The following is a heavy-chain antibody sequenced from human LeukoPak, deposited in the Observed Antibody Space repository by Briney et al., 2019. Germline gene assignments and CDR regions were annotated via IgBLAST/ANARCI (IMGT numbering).Heavy chain of an antibody. CDR1: GGSISSGSYY. V-gene: IGHV4-61*02. Sequence: PSETLSLTCTVSGGSISSGSYYWSWIRQPAGKGLEWIGRIYTGGSTNYNPSLKSRVTISVDTSKNQFSLKLSSVTAADTAVYYCARDPGYGRGGIDYWGQGTLVTVSS. D-gene: IGHD5-18*01. CDR3: ARDPGYGRGGIDY. CDR2: IYTGGST. J-gene: IGHJ4*02.